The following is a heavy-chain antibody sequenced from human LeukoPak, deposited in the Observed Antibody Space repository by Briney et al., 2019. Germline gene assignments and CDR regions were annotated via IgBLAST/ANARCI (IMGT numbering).Heavy chain of an antibody. CDR1: GGSISSYY. D-gene: IGHD1-14*01. Sequence: PSETLSLTCTVSGGSISSYYWSWIRQPPGKGLEWIGYIYYSGSTNYNPSLKSRVTISVDTSKNQFSLKLSSVTVADTAVYYCARALNPYYYYMDVWGKGTTVTVSS. CDR3: ARALNPYYYYMDV. CDR2: IYYSGST. J-gene: IGHJ6*03. V-gene: IGHV4-59*01.